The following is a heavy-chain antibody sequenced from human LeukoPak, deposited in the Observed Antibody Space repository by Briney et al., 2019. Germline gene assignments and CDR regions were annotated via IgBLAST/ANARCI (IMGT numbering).Heavy chain of an antibody. J-gene: IGHJ5*02. CDR2: IYSGGNT. CDR1: GFTVSSNF. V-gene: IGHV3-66*01. Sequence: GGSLRLSCAASGFTVSSNFMSWVRQAPGKGLEWVSVIYSGGNTYYADSVEGRFNISRDNSKNTLYLQMSSLRAEDTAVYYCARGIGSQLRSGWFDPWGQGTLVTVSS. D-gene: IGHD3-3*01. CDR3: ARGIGSQLRSGWFDP.